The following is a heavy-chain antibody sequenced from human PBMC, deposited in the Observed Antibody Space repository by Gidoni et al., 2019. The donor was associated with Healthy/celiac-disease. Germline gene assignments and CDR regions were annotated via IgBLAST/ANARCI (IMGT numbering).Heavy chain of an antibody. CDR2: ISGSGGST. CDR1: GFTFSRYA. Sequence: EVQLLESGGGLVQPGGSLRLSCAASGFTFSRYAMSWVRQAPGKGLEWVSAISGSGGSTYYADSVKGRFTISRDNSKNTLYLQMNSLRAEDTAVYYCAKDPSIAAAGTVSAFDIWGQGTMVTVSS. D-gene: IGHD6-13*01. V-gene: IGHV3-23*01. CDR3: AKDPSIAAAGTVSAFDI. J-gene: IGHJ3*02.